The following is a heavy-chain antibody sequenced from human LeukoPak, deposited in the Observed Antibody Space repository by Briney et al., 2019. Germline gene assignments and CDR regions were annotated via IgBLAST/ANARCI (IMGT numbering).Heavy chain of an antibody. CDR2: IYKEGNT. D-gene: IGHD6-19*01. J-gene: IGHJ4*02. V-gene: IGHV3-53*01. CDR3: ARESVTSGWYLY. CDR1: GFTVSGNY. Sequence: GGSLRLSCAASGFTVSGNYMSWVRQAPGKVLQWASTIYKEGNTFYADSVRGRFTLSRDNSKNTLYLQMNSLRAEDTAIYYFARESVTSGWYLYWGQGTLVTVSS.